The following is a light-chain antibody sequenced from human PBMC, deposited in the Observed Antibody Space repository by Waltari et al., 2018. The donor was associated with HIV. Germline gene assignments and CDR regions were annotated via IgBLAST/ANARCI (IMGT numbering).Light chain of an antibody. V-gene: IGKV1-NL1*01. J-gene: IGKJ2*01. CDR3: QQYYNIPRT. CDR2: DAS. CDR1: QVISNS. Sequence: EMQMTQSPSSLSASGGDGVTITCRASQVISNSLAWYQQKPGKAPKLLVYDASRLESGVPSRISGSGGGTDFTLTITTLQPEDFATYFCQQYYNIPRTFGQGTEVEV.